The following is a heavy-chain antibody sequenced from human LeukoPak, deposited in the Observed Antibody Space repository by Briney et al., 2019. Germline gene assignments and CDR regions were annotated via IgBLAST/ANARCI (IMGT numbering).Heavy chain of an antibody. CDR3: ARRPYDILAYYYGRGAVFHL. J-gene: IGHJ5*02. Sequence: SETLSLTCTVSGGSISSSRTYYWGWVRQPPGKGLEWIGDIYHSGTTIYNPSLEGRVSVSIDKSKNHFSLRLSSVTAAETAVYYCARRPYDILAYYYGRGAVFHLWGQGTLVTVSS. D-gene: IGHD3-9*01. V-gene: IGHV4-39*02. CDR2: IYHSGTT. CDR1: GGSISSSRTYY.